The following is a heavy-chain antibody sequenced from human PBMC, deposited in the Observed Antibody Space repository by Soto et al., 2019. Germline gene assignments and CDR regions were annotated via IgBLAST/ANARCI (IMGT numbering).Heavy chain of an antibody. CDR1: GYTFTDHG. V-gene: IGHV1-18*01. J-gene: IGHJ4*02. Sequence: QVQLMQSGVEVKKPGASVKVSCKGSGYTFTDHGISWVRQAPGQGLEWMGWIIPNNGNTKNAPKFQGRVTMTTDTSKSTAYMERRRLRSDDTAVYYRARLSGVVVGDYWGQGTRVTVSS. CDR3: ARLSGVVVGDY. CDR2: IIPNNGNT. D-gene: IGHD2-15*01.